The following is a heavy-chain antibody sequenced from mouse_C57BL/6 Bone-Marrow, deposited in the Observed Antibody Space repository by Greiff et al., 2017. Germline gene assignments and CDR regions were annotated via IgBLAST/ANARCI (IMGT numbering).Heavy chain of an antibody. V-gene: IGHV5-6*01. CDR2: ISSGGSYT. CDR3: ARHRYFDV. CDR1: GFTFSSYG. J-gene: IGHJ1*03. Sequence: EVMLVESGGDLVKPGGSLKLSCAASGFTFSSYGMSWVRQTPDKRLEWVATISSGGSYTDYPDSVKGRFTISRDNAKNTLYLQRSSLKSEDTAMYYCARHRYFDVWGTGTTVTVSS.